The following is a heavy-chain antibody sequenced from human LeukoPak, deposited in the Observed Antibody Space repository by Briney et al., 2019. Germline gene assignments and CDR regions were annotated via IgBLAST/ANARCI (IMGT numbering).Heavy chain of an antibody. CDR3: VRDHAYAFDI. CDR2: IRSRDGTV. J-gene: IGHJ3*02. V-gene: IGHV3-48*01. Sequence: PGGSLRLSCAASGFTFNNAWMNWARQAPGKGLEWISYIRSRDGTVSYADSVKGRFTISTDTAKSSLFLQMNGLSADDTAVYYCVRDHAYAFDIWGQGTMVTVSS. CDR1: GFTFNNAW.